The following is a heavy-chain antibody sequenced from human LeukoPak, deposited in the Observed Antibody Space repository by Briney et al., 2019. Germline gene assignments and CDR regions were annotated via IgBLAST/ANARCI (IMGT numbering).Heavy chain of an antibody. CDR2: ISYDGSNK. D-gene: IGHD6-19*01. CDR1: GFTFSSYA. J-gene: IGHJ6*02. V-gene: IGHV3-30*04. CDR3: ARWTDSSGWFYYYYGMDV. Sequence: GRSLRLSCAASGFTFSSYAMHWVRQAPGKGLEWVAVISYDGSNKYYADSVKGRFTISRDNSKNTLYLQMNSLRAEDTAEYYCARWTDSSGWFYYYYGMDVWGQGTTVTVSS.